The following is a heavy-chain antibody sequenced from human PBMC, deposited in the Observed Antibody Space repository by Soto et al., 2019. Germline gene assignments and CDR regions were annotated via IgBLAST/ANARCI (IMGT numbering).Heavy chain of an antibody. D-gene: IGHD3-22*01. Sequence: QVQLVQSGAEVKKPGSSVKVSCKASGGTFSTYTITWVRQAPGQGLEWIGGIIPIFGTANYPQKFQGRVTITADESTSTAYMVMSSLRSEDTAVYYCARSQDSSGYWNNCFDPWGQGTLVTVSS. V-gene: IGHV1-69*01. CDR1: GGTFSTYT. CDR2: IIPIFGTA. J-gene: IGHJ5*02. CDR3: ARSQDSSGYWNNCFDP.